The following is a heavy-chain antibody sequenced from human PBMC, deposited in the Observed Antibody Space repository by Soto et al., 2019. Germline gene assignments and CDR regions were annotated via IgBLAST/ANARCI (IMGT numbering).Heavy chain of an antibody. D-gene: IGHD1-26*01. CDR3: VRDPHGGGMNV. CDR2: TYYRSKWCN. J-gene: IGHJ6*02. V-gene: IGHV6-1*01. Sequence: SQTLSLTCAISGDSVSSNSAAWNWITQSPSRGLEWLGRTYYRSKWCNEYAVSVRSRITINPDTSKNQFSLQLNSVTPEDTAVYYCVRDPHGGGMNVWGQGTTVTVSS. CDR1: GDSVSSNSAA.